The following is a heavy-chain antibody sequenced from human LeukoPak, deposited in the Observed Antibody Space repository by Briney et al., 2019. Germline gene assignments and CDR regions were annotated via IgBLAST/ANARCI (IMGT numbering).Heavy chain of an antibody. Sequence: GGSLRLSCAASGFTLSSYAMSWVRQAPGNGLEWVSGIRGSGGSTYYADSVKGRITIFKDNSKNTLYLQMNSLRAEDTAVYFCAKSFEKYSSSSIDYYMDVWGKGTTVTVSS. CDR3: AKSFEKYSSSSIDYYMDV. CDR1: GFTLSSYA. J-gene: IGHJ6*03. CDR2: IRGSGGST. D-gene: IGHD6-6*01. V-gene: IGHV3-23*01.